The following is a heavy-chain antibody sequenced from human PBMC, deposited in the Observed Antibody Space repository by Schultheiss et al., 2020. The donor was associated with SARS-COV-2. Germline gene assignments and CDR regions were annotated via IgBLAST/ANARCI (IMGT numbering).Heavy chain of an antibody. CDR3: ARAVAGNILVSVYSPPDY. D-gene: IGHD6-19*01. Sequence: SETLSLTCAVSGGSISSYYWSWIRQPPGKGLEWIGYIYYSGSTYYNPSLKSRVTISVDTSKNQFSLKLSSVTAADTAVYYCARAVAGNILVSVYSPPDYWGQGTLVTVSS. J-gene: IGHJ4*02. V-gene: IGHV4-59*12. CDR1: GGSISSYY. CDR2: IYYSGST.